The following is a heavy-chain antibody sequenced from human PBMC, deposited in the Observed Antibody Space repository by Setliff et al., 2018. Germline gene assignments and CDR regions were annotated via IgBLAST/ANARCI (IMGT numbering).Heavy chain of an antibody. D-gene: IGHD1-1*01. Sequence: SETLSLTCTVSGGSISTYYWSWIRQHPGKGLEWIGYIYSSGYTYYNPSLKSRIIMSVDTSMSQFSLKLSSVTAADTAVYFCARSPSAHTPLQDVFDIWGQGTMVTVSS. CDR2: IYSSGYT. V-gene: IGHV4-59*06. J-gene: IGHJ3*02. CDR3: ARSPSAHTPLQDVFDI. CDR1: GGSISTYY.